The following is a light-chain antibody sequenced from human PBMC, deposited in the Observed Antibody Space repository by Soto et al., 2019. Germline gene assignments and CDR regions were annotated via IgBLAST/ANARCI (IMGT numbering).Light chain of an antibody. CDR1: SSDVGSYNL. CDR2: EGS. CDR3: CSYAGSSTVV. J-gene: IGLJ2*01. V-gene: IGLV2-23*01. Sequence: QSALTQPASVSGSPGQSITISCTGTSSDVGSYNLVSWYQQHPGKAPKLMIYEGSKRPSGVSNRFSGSKSGNTASLTISGLQAEDEADYYCCSYAGSSTVVFGGRTQLTV.